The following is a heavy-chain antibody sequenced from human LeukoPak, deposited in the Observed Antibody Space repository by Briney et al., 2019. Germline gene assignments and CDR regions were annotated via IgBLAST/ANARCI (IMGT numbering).Heavy chain of an antibody. CDR2: IRYDGSNK. D-gene: IGHD3-10*01. CDR3: AKDSKRWKTYYYASGSYYFEY. CDR1: GFTFSSYG. V-gene: IGHV3-30*02. J-gene: IGHJ4*02. Sequence: GGSLRLSCAASGFTFSSYGMHWVRQAPGKGLEWVAFIRYDGSNKYYADSVKGRFTISRDNSKNTLYLQMNSLRAEDTAVYYCAKDSKRWKTYYYASGSYYFEYWGQGTLVTVSS.